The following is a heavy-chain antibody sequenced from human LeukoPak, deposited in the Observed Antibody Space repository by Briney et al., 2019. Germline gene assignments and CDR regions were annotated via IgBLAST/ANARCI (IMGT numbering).Heavy chain of an antibody. CDR2: ISGSGGST. J-gene: IGHJ6*02. CDR3: AGGAGVYYYGMDV. CDR1: GFTFSSFG. Sequence: PGGSLRLSCAASGFTFSSFGLSWVRQAPGKRLEWVSAISGSGGSTYYADSVKGRFTISRDNSKNTLYLQMNSLRAEDTALYYCAGGAGVYYYGMDVWGQGTSVTVSS. V-gene: IGHV3-23*01.